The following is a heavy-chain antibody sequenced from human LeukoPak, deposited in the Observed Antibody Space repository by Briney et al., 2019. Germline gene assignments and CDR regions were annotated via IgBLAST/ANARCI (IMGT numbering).Heavy chain of an antibody. V-gene: IGHV3-9*01. CDR3: AKEGAVAGTFDI. Sequence: GGSLRLSCAASGFSFDDYDTHWVRQAPGKGLEWVSGISWNSGTIDYADSVKGRFTISRDHAKNSLYLQMNSLRAEDTALYYCAKEGAVAGTFDIWGQGTMVTVSS. CDR1: GFSFDDYD. CDR2: ISWNSGTI. J-gene: IGHJ3*02. D-gene: IGHD6-19*01.